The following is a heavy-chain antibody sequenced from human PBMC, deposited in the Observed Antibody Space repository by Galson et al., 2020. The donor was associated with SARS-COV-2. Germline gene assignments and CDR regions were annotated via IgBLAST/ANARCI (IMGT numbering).Heavy chain of an antibody. CDR1: GTSISIGSYS. V-gene: IGHV4-30-2*01. CDR3: ARLHYGEYAPEACDI. J-gene: IGHJ3*02. Sequence: SETLSLTCAVSGTSISIGSYSWHWNRQPPGKGLVCIGYISHSGGTYYNPCIKSRFTMSGDRYKKQFSLRVSSVTAAHTAVYYCARLHYGEYAPEACDIWGPGTRVTV. CDR2: ISHSGGT. D-gene: IGHD4-17*01.